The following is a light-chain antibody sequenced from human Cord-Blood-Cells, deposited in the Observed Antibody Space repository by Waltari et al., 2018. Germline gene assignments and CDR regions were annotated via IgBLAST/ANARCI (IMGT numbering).Light chain of an antibody. CDR3: QQRSNWPPLT. Sequence: EIVLTQSPATLSLSPGERAXXSCSASQSVSSYLAWYQQKPGQAPRLLIYDASNRATGIPARFSGSGSGTDFTLTISSLEPXDFAVYYCQQRSNWPPLTFGGGTKVEIK. CDR2: DAS. V-gene: IGKV3-11*01. CDR1: QSVSSY. J-gene: IGKJ4*01.